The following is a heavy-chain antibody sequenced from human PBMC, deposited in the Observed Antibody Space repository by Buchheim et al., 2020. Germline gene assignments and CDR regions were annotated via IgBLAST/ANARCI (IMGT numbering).Heavy chain of an antibody. J-gene: IGHJ4*02. CDR3: ARSRTAGTYYFDY. D-gene: IGHD6-19*01. CDR2: IGSSGSAK. V-gene: IGHV3-48*01. CDR1: GFSFSSHT. Sequence: EVQLVESGGGLVQPGGSLRLSCAASGFSFSSHTMNWVRQAPGKGLEWVSYIGSSGSAKYYADSAKGRFTISRDNANNSLYLQMNSLRVEDTAVYYCARSRTAGTYYFDYWGQGAL.